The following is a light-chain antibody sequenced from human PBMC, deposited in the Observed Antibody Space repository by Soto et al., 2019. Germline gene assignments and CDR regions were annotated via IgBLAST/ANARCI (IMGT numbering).Light chain of an antibody. V-gene: IGKV1-39*01. J-gene: IGKJ1*01. Sequence: DIQMTQSPSSQSASVGDRVTITCRASQSINSYLNWYQQKPGKAPKLLIYAASSLQSGVPSRFSGSGSETDFTLTITSLQPDDFATYYCQQSFSTPRMFGQGTRVEI. CDR2: AAS. CDR1: QSINSY. CDR3: QQSFSTPRM.